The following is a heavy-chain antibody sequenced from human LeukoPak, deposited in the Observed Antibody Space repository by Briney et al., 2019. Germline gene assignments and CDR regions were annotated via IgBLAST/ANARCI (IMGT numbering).Heavy chain of an antibody. CDR2: IIPIFGTA. J-gene: IGHJ4*02. CDR3: ARAQEMATKILGFDY. D-gene: IGHD5-24*01. Sequence: ASVKVSCKASGGTFSSYAISWVRQAPGQGLEWMGGIIPIFGTANYAQKFQGRVTITADESTSTAYMELSSLRSEDTAVYYCARAQEMATKILGFDYWGQGTLVTVSS. V-gene: IGHV1-69*13. CDR1: GGTFSSYA.